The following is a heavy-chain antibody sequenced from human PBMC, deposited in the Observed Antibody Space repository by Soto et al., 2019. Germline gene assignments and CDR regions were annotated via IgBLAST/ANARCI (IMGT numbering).Heavy chain of an antibody. Sequence: LSLTCTVSGGSISSSSYYWGWIRQPPGKGLEWIGSIYYSGSTYYNPSLKSRVTISVDTSKNQFSLKLSSVTAADTAVYYCAREAGGHCSGGSCYLNWFDTWGQGTLVAVSS. CDR1: GGSISSSSYY. V-gene: IGHV4-39*02. CDR2: IYYSGST. D-gene: IGHD2-15*01. J-gene: IGHJ5*02. CDR3: AREAGGHCSGGSCYLNWFDT.